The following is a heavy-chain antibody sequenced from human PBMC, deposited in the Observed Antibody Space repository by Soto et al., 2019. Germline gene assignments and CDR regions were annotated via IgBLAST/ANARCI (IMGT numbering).Heavy chain of an antibody. V-gene: IGHV1-8*01. J-gene: IGHJ6*02. CDR2: MNPNSGNT. Sequence: ASVKVSCKASGYTFTSYDINWVRQATGQGLEWMGWMNPNSGNTGYAQKFQGRVTMTRNTSISTAYMELSSLRSEDTAVYYCARGGGGITIFGVVITYYYYYYGMDVWVQGTTVTVSS. CDR1: GYTFTSYD. CDR3: ARGGGGITIFGVVITYYYYYYGMDV. D-gene: IGHD3-3*01.